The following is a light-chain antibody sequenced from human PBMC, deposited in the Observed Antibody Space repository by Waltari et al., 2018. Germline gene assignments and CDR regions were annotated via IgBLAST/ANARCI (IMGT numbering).Light chain of an antibody. V-gene: IGKV3-20*01. CDR2: GAS. Sequence: SCRAGQSVSRFLAWYQQKPGQAPRLLIYGASTRATGIPDRFSGSGSGTDFSLTISRLEPEDFAVYYCQKYDRLPATFGQGTKVEIK. CDR1: QSVSRF. CDR3: QKYDRLPAT. J-gene: IGKJ1*01.